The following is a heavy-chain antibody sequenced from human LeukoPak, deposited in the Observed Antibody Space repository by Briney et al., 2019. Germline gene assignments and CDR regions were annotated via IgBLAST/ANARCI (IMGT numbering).Heavy chain of an antibody. V-gene: IGHV4-34*01. CDR3: ARGLQRIAAAGTSNFDY. J-gene: IGHJ4*02. D-gene: IGHD6-13*01. Sequence: PSETLSLTCAVYGGSFSGYYWSWIRQPPGKGLEWIEEINHSGSTNYNPSLKSRVTISVDTSKNQFSLKLSSVTAADTAVYYCARGLQRIAAAGTSNFDYWGQGTLVTVSS. CDR1: GGSFSGYY. CDR2: INHSGST.